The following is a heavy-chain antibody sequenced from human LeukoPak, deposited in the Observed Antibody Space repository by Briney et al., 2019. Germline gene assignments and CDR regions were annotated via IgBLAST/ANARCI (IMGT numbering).Heavy chain of an antibody. Sequence: PGGSLRLSCAASGFTFSGSAMHWVRQASGKGLEWVGRIRSKANSYATAYAASVKGRFTISRDDSKNTAYLQMNSLKTEDTAVYYCATLTSGSYHDYWGQGTLVTVSS. V-gene: IGHV3-73*01. CDR1: GFTFSGSA. CDR2: IRSKANSYAT. D-gene: IGHD1-26*01. CDR3: ATLTSGSYHDY. J-gene: IGHJ4*02.